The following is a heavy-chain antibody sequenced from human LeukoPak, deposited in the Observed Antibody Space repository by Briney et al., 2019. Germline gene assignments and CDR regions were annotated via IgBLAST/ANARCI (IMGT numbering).Heavy chain of an antibody. Sequence: PSETLSLTCTVSGGSISSHHWSWIRQPPGKGLEWVGYIYYSGSTNYKPSLKSRVTISVDTSKNQFSLKLTSVTAADTAVYYCARRLDIAASGTLDYWGQGTLVTVSS. CDR3: ARRLDIAASGTLDY. J-gene: IGHJ4*02. CDR2: IYYSGST. CDR1: GGSISSHH. D-gene: IGHD6-13*01. V-gene: IGHV4-59*08.